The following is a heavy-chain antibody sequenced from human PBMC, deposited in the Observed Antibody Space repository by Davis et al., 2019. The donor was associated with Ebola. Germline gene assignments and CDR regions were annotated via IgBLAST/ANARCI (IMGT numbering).Heavy chain of an antibody. CDR2: INHSGNT. CDR1: GGSSSGFF. CDR3: ARVQVGVLD. D-gene: IGHD3-22*01. V-gene: IGHV4-34*01. J-gene: IGHJ4*02. Sequence: MPSETLSLTCAVYGGSSSGFFWSWIRQPPGKGLEWIGEINHSGNTHYNPSLKSRVAISVDASKNQFSLKLSSVTAADTAMYYCARVQVGVLDWGQGNLVTVSS.